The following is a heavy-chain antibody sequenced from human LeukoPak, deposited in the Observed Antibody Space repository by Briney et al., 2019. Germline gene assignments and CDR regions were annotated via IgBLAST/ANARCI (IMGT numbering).Heavy chain of an antibody. D-gene: IGHD3-3*01. CDR1: GGSFSGYY. Sequence: KPSETLSLTCAVYGGSFSGYYWSWIRQPPGKGLEWIGEINHSGNTNYNPSLKSRVTISVDTSKNQFSLKLSSVTAADTAVYYCARARRYDFWSGYPTYYYYYMDVWGKGTTVTVSS. CDR3: ARARRYDFWSGYPTYYYYYMDV. J-gene: IGHJ6*03. V-gene: IGHV4-34*01. CDR2: INHSGNT.